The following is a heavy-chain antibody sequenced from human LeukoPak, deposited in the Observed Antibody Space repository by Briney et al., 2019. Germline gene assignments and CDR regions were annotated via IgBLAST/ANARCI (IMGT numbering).Heavy chain of an antibody. CDR1: GGTFSSYA. Sequence: SVKVSCKASGGTFSSYAISWVRQAPGQGLEWMGRIIPILGIANYAQKFQGRVTITADKSTSTAYMELSSLRSEDTAVYYCARGPYYGSGSFPTYYFDYWGQGTLVTVSS. V-gene: IGHV1-69*04. CDR2: IIPILGIA. J-gene: IGHJ4*02. CDR3: ARGPYYGSGSFPTYYFDY. D-gene: IGHD3-10*01.